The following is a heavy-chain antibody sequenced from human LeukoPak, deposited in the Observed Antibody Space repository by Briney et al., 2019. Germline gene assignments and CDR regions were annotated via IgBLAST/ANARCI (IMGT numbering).Heavy chain of an antibody. V-gene: IGHV1-69*01. J-gene: IGHJ6*02. Sequence: SVKVSCKASGGTFSSYAISWVRQAPGQGLEWMGGIIPIFGTANYAQKFQGRVTITADESTSTACMELSSLRSEDTAVYYCARDPFQLSYYPGYYYYGMDVWGQGTTVTVSS. D-gene: IGHD3-22*01. CDR2: IIPIFGTA. CDR1: GGTFSSYA. CDR3: ARDPFQLSYYPGYYYYGMDV.